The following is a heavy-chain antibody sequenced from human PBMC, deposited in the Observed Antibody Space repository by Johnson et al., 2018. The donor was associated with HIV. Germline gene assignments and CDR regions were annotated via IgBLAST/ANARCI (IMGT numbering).Heavy chain of an antibody. D-gene: IGHD3-22*01. V-gene: IGHV3-20*04. CDR1: GFTLDDYD. CDR2: FYRNGGST. Sequence: VQLVESGGGVVRPGGSLRLSCVASGFTLDDYDMSWVRQAPGKGLEWVCGFYRNGGSTGYAASVKGRFTISRDNSKNTLYLQMNSLRSEATAGYYCARDRRLFFYYYDSSGYYRPDAFDIWGQGTMVTVSS. CDR3: ARDRRLFFYYYDSSGYYRPDAFDI. J-gene: IGHJ3*02.